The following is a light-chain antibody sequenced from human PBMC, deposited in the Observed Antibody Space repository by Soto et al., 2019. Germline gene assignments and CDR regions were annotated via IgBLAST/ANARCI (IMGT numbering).Light chain of an antibody. CDR3: QQRSNWLYT. Sequence: DIQMTQSPSSLSASVGDRVTITCRASQTISNYLNWYQQQPGKAPKLLIYAASSLQSGVPSRFSGSGSGTDFTLTISSLQPEDFAVYYCQQRSNWLYTFGQGTKLEIK. J-gene: IGKJ2*01. CDR1: QTISNY. CDR2: AAS. V-gene: IGKV1-39*01.